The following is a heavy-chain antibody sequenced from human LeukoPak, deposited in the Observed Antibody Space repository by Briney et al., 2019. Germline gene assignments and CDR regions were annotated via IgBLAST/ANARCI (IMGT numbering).Heavy chain of an antibody. CDR2: ISGSASST. J-gene: IGHJ5*02. D-gene: IGHD3-16*02. CDR3: AKDLGHYDYVWGSYRPGWFDP. CDR1: GFTFSNYA. Sequence: SGGSLRLSCAASGFTFSNYAMSWVRQAPGKGLEWVSAISGSASSTYHADAVKGRFTISRDNSKNTLYLQMNSLRAAATAVYYCAKDLGHYDYVWGSYRPGWFDPWGQGTLVTVSS. V-gene: IGHV3-23*01.